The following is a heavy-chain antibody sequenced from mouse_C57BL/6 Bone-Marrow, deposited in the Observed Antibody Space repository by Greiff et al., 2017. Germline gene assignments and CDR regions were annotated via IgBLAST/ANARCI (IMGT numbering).Heavy chain of an antibody. CDR2: IYPRSGNT. CDR3: ARRQLEYAMDY. V-gene: IGHV1-81*01. J-gene: IGHJ4*01. Sequence: QVQLKESGAELARPGASVKLSCKASGYTFTSYGISWVKQRTGQGLEWIGEIYPRSGNTYYNEKFKGKATLTADKSSSTAYMELRSLTSEDSAVYFCARRQLEYAMDYWGQGTSVTVSS. CDR1: GYTFTSYG. D-gene: IGHD6-1*01.